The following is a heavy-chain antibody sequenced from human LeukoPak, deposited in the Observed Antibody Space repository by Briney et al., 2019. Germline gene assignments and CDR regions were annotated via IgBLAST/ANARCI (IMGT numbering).Heavy chain of an antibody. CDR1: GGSITSANYY. Sequence: PSQTLSLTCTVSGGSITSANYYWRWIRQPAGKGLEWIGRIYPSGDTNYNPSLKSRLTISIDTSKNQFSLKLSSVTAADTAVYYCARDQGYGDYIYDYWGQGTLVTVSS. CDR2: IYPSGDT. J-gene: IGHJ4*02. V-gene: IGHV4-61*02. CDR3: ARDQGYGDYIYDY. D-gene: IGHD4-17*01.